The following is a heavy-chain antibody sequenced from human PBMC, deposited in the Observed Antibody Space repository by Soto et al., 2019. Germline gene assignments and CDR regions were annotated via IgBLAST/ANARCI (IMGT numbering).Heavy chain of an antibody. V-gene: IGHV4-59*01. CDR3: ARDTGDGYNFAFVI. J-gene: IGHJ3*02. CDR1: GGSISSYY. CDR2: IYYSGST. Sequence: SETLSLTCTVSGGSISSYYWSWIRQPPGKGLEWIGDIYYSGSTNYNPSLKSRVTISVDTSKNQFSLKLSSVTAADTAVYYCARDTGDGYNFAFVIWGQGTMVT. D-gene: IGHD5-12*01.